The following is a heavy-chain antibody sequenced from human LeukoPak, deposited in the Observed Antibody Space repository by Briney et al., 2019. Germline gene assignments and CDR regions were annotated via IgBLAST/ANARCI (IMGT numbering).Heavy chain of an antibody. Sequence: GGSLRLSCAASGFSFSTYTMNWVRQAPGKGLEWVGFIRSKAYGGTTEYAASVKGRFTISRDDSKSIAYLQMNSLKTEDTAVYYCTREYSMIVVVPDYWGQGTLVTVSS. D-gene: IGHD3-22*01. CDR2: IRSKAYGGTT. J-gene: IGHJ4*02. CDR3: TREYSMIVVVPDY. V-gene: IGHV3-49*04. CDR1: GFSFSTYT.